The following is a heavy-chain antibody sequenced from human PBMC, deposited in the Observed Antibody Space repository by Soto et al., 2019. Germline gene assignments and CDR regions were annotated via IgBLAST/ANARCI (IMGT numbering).Heavy chain of an antibody. CDR2: ISYDGNNK. Sequence: QVQLVESGGGVVQPGRSLRLSCAASGFTFSNYGIHWVRQAPGKGLEWVAIISYDGNNKYYADSVKGRITISRDNSRNTLYLQMNSLRAEDTAVYYCARNAFCSSTSCYWYLDYWGQGTLVTVSS. J-gene: IGHJ4*02. V-gene: IGHV3-30*03. CDR1: GFTFSNYG. CDR3: ARNAFCSSTSCYWYLDY. D-gene: IGHD2-2*01.